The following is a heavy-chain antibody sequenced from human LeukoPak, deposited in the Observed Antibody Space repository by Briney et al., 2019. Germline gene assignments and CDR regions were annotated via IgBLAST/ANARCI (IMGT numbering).Heavy chain of an antibody. D-gene: IGHD5-24*01. CDR3: TRLRDGRWLLEY. CDR1: GGSISSSGYY. Sequence: PSETLSLTCTASGGSISSSGYYWGWIRQPPGKGLEWIASINYSGTTYYNPSLKSRVTISEDRSKNQFSLKLSSVTAADTAVYYCTRLRDGRWLLEYWGQGTLVTVSS. V-gene: IGHV4-39*01. J-gene: IGHJ4*02. CDR2: INYSGTT.